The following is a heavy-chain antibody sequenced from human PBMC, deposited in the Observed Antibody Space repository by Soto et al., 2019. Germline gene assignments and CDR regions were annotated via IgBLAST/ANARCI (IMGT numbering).Heavy chain of an antibody. V-gene: IGHV1-18*01. CDR3: ARVGYSYGEGVDYYYGMGV. CDR1: GYTFTSYG. J-gene: IGHJ6*02. D-gene: IGHD5-18*01. Sequence: ASVKVSCKASGYTFTSYGISWVRQAPGQGLEWMGWISAYNGNTNYAQKLQGRVTMTTDTSTSTAYMELRSLRSDDTAVYYCARVGYSYGEGVDYYYGMGVWGQGTTVTVSS. CDR2: ISAYNGNT.